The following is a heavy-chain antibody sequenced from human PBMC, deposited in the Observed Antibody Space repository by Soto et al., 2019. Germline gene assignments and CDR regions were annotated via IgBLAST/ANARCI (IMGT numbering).Heavy chain of an antibody. V-gene: IGHV5-51*01. CDR1: GYSFTSYW. CDR3: ATSLELGSSGWYEPGDY. J-gene: IGHJ4*02. CDR2: IYPGDSDT. D-gene: IGHD6-19*01. Sequence: GESLKISCKGSGYSFTSYWIGWVRQMPGKGLEWMGIIYPGDSDTRYSPSFQGQVTISADKSISTAYLQWSSLKASDTAMYYCATSLELGSSGWYEPGDYWGQGTLVTVSS.